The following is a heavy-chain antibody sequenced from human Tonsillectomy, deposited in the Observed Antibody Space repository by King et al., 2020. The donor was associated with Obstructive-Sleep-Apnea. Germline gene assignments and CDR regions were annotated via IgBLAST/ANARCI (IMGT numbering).Heavy chain of an antibody. CDR1: GFTFSGYW. J-gene: IGHJ4*02. V-gene: IGHV3-74*02. CDR2: INNDGSDT. D-gene: IGHD5-18*01. CDR3: GRVRNRDTARVTGY. Sequence: VQLVESGGGLVQPGGSLRLSCAASGFTFSGYWMHWVRQGPGKGLVWVSRINNDGSDTTYADSVKGRFTISRENTKNALYLQMDSLRDEDTAVYYCGRVRNRDTARVTGYWGQGIPVTVSS.